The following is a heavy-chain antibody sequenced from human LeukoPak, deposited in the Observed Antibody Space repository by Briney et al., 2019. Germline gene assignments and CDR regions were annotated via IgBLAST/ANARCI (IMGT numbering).Heavy chain of an antibody. D-gene: IGHD3-3*01. Sequence: ASVKVSCKASGYTFTSYDINWVRQATGQGLEWMGWMNPNSGNTGYAQKFQGRVTMTRNTSISTAYMELRSLRSDDTAVYYCARDTSYYDFWSGYYSIDYWGQGTLVTVSS. V-gene: IGHV1-8*01. CDR1: GYTFTSYD. J-gene: IGHJ4*02. CDR3: ARDTSYYDFWSGYYSIDY. CDR2: MNPNSGNT.